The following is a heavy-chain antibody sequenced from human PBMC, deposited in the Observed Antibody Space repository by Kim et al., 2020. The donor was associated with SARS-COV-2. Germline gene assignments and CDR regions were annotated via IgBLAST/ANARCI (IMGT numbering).Heavy chain of an antibody. D-gene: IGHD4-17*01. CDR3: ARSVRWFDP. CDR2: IYYSGST. J-gene: IGHJ5*02. CDR1: GGSISSYY. V-gene: IGHV4-59*01. Sequence: SETLSLTCTVSGGSISSYYWSWIRQPPGKGLEWIGYIYYSGSTNYNPSPKSRVTISVDTSKNQFSLKLSSVTAADTAVYYCARSVRWFDPWGQGTLVTVS.